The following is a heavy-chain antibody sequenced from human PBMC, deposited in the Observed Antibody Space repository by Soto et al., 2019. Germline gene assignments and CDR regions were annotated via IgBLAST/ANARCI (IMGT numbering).Heavy chain of an antibody. CDR3: AKGAARLDYYYSYGMDV. D-gene: IGHD6-6*01. Sequence: QLQLQESGPGLVKPSETLSLTCTVSGGSISSSSYYWGWIRQPPGKGLEWIGSIYYSGSTYYNPSLKSRVTISVDTSKNQFSLKLSSVTAADTAVYYCAKGAARLDYYYSYGMDVWGQGTTVTVSS. V-gene: IGHV4-39*01. CDR1: GGSISSSSYY. J-gene: IGHJ6*02. CDR2: IYYSGST.